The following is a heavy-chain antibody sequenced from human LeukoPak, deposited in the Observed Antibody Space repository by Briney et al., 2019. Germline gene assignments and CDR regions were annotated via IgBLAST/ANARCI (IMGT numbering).Heavy chain of an antibody. CDR1: GGSFSDNY. D-gene: IGHD5-18*01. Sequence: SETLSLTCAVSGGSFSDNYWTWIRQPPGKGLEWIGQINHSGTTNYNPSLKSRVTILVDTSKNQFSLKLSSVTAADTAVYYCARVDTAMSAFDPWGQGTLVTVSS. V-gene: IGHV4-34*01. J-gene: IGHJ5*02. CDR2: INHSGTT. CDR3: ARVDTAMSAFDP.